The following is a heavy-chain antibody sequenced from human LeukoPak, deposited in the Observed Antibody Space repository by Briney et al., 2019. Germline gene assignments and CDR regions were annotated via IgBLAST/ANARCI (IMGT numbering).Heavy chain of an antibody. D-gene: IGHD3-22*01. CDR3: ATQSYDSSGYATFQH. V-gene: IGHV3-23*01. CDR2: IRGSGDSS. CDR1: GFTFSSYA. J-gene: IGHJ1*01. Sequence: GGSLRLSCAASGFTFSSYAMTWVRQAPGKGLEWVSSIRGSGDSSYYADSVKGRFTISRDNSKNTLYLQMNSLRAEDTAVYYCATQSYDSSGYATFQHWGQGTLVTVSS.